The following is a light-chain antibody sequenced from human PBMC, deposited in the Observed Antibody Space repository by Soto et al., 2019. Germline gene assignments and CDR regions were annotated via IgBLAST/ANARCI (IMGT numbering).Light chain of an antibody. J-gene: IGKJ1*01. CDR2: GAS. Sequence: IVLTQSPAILALSPGDRATLSCRASQSVSSNYLAWYQQKPGQAPRLLIYGASSRATGIPDRFSGSGSGTDFTLTINRLETEDFAVYYCQQYGDLPWTFGQGTKVDIK. CDR1: QSVSSNY. CDR3: QQYGDLPWT. V-gene: IGKV3-20*01.